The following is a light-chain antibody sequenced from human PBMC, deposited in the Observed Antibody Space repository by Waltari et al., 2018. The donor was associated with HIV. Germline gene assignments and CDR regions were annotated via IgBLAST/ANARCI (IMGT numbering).Light chain of an antibody. Sequence: QSALTQPASVSGSPGPAITISCTGTDTDHYYVAWYQHRPGEAPKVIIFAVVNRPSGVSNRFSGSRSGNTASLTISGLLAEDEADYFCTSYISSAIPVFGGGTKVTVL. J-gene: IGLJ2*01. V-gene: IGLV2-14*01. CDR2: AVV. CDR3: TSYISSAIPV. CDR1: DTDHYY.